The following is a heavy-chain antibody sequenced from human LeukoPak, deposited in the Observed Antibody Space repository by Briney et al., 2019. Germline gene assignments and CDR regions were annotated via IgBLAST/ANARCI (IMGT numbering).Heavy chain of an antibody. CDR1: VYTFTGYY. Sequence: GASVKVSCKASVYTFTGYYMHWVRQAPGQGLEWMGWINPNSGGTNYAQKFEGRVTMTRDTSISTAYMELSRLSSDDTAVYYCARYSSSGWPTTVDYWGQGTLVTVSS. CDR2: INPNSGGT. J-gene: IGHJ4*02. CDR3: ARYSSSGWPTTVDY. D-gene: IGHD6-19*01. V-gene: IGHV1-2*02.